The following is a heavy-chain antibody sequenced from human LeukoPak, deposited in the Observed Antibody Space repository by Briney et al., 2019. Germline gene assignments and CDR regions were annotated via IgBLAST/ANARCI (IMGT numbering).Heavy chain of an antibody. CDR3: ARGRYDSSGYQRAFDI. J-gene: IGHJ3*02. CDR2: INPNSGGT. CDR1: GYTFTDYY. D-gene: IGHD3-22*01. Sequence: ASVKVSCKASGYTFTDYYMHWVRQAPGQGLEWMGWINPNSGGTNYAQKFQGRVTMTRDTSISTAYMELSRLRSDDTAVYYCARGRYDSSGYQRAFDIWGQGTMVTVSS. V-gene: IGHV1-2*02.